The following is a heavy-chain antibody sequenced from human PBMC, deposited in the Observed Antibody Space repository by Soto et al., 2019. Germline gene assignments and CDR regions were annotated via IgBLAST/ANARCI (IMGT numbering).Heavy chain of an antibody. Sequence: WETLSLTCAVSGGSISRSNWWSWVRQPPGKGLEWIGEIYHSGSTNYHPSLKSRVTISVDKSKNQFSLKLTSLTAADTAVYYCARSITFDWLFFDNWGQGTLVTAPQ. J-gene: IGHJ4*02. D-gene: IGHD3-9*01. CDR3: ARSITFDWLFFDN. CDR1: GGSISRSNW. CDR2: IYHSGST. V-gene: IGHV4-4*02.